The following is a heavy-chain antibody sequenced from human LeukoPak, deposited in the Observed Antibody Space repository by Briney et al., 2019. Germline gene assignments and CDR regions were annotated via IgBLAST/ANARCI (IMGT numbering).Heavy chain of an antibody. CDR3: ARELGGATDY. V-gene: IGHV4-38-2*02. J-gene: IGHJ4*02. CDR1: DYSISSGYF. CDR2: IHHSGST. Sequence: NTSETLSLTCAVSDYSISSGYFWGWIRQPPGKGLEWIGSIHHSGSTFYNPSLRSRATISVDTSKNQFSLMLSSVTAADTAVYYCARELGGATDYWGQGTLVTVSS. D-gene: IGHD1-26*01.